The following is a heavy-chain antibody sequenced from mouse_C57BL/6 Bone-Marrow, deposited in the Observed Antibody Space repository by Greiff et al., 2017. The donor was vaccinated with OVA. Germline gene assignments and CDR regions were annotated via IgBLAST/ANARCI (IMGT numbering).Heavy chain of an antibody. D-gene: IGHD2-5*01. CDR1: GYTFTDYE. J-gene: IGHJ3*01. Sequence: VQLQESGAELVRPGASVTLSCKASGYTFTDYEMHWVKQTPVHGLEWIGAIDPETGGTAYNQKFKGKAILTADKSSSTAYMELRSLTSEDSAVDYCTTYSNYVWFAYWGQGTLVTVSA. V-gene: IGHV1-15*01. CDR2: IDPETGGT. CDR3: TTYSNYVWFAY.